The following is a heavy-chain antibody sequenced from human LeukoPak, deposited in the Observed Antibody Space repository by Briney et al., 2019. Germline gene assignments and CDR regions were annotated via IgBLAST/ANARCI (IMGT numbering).Heavy chain of an antibody. Sequence: SETLSLTCTVSGYSISSGYYWGWIRQPPGKGLEWIGSIYHSGSTYYNPSLKSRVTISVDTSKNQFSLKLSSVTAADTAVYYCAGYGSGRNAFDIWGQGTMVTVSS. D-gene: IGHD3-10*01. CDR1: GYSISSGYY. J-gene: IGHJ3*02. V-gene: IGHV4-38-2*02. CDR3: AGYGSGRNAFDI. CDR2: IYHSGST.